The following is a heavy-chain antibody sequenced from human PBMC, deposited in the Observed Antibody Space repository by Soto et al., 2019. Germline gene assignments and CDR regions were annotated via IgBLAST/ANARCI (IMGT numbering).Heavy chain of an antibody. D-gene: IGHD3-22*01. CDR2: FYYTGST. J-gene: IGHJ4*02. Sequence: QVQLQESGPGLVKPSETLSLTCTVSGGSVSSGNYYWSWIRQPPGKGLEWIGYFYYTGSTNYNPSRKSRGTISIDASKIQFSLRLSSVTAADTAVYYCARSMYYSDGSNYSPFDYWGQGTLVTVSS. CDR3: ARSMYYSDGSNYSPFDY. CDR1: GGSVSSGNYY. V-gene: IGHV4-61*01.